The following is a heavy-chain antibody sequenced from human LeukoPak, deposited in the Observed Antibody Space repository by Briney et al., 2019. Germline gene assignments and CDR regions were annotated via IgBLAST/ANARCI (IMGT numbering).Heavy chain of an antibody. CDR3: ARGVGYYDSSGKGYYFDY. CDR2: INHSGST. CDR1: GGSFSGYY. D-gene: IGHD3-22*01. J-gene: IGHJ4*02. V-gene: IGHV4-34*01. Sequence: SETLSLTCAVYGGSFSGYYWSWIRQPPGKGLEWIGEINHSGSTNYNPSLKSRVTISVDTSKNQFSLKLSSVAAADTAVYYCARGVGYYDSSGKGYYFDYWGQGTLVTVSS.